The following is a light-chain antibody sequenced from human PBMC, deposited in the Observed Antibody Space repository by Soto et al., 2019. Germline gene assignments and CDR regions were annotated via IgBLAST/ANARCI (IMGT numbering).Light chain of an antibody. J-gene: IGKJ2*01. V-gene: IGKV3-15*01. CDR1: QSVSSN. Sequence: EIVMTQSPATLSVSPGERATLSCRASQSVSSNLAWYQQKRGQAPRLLIYGASTRATGIPARFSGSGSGTEFTLTISSLQSEDFAVYYCQQYHNWLPYTFGQGTKLDIK. CDR3: QQYHNWLPYT. CDR2: GAS.